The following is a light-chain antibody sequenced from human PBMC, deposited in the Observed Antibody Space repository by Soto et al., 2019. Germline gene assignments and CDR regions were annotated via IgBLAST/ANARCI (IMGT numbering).Light chain of an antibody. Sequence: EIVLTQSPGTLSLSPGERATLSCRASQSVSSSYLAWYQQKPGQAPRVLIYGASSRATGIPDRFSGSGSGTDFTIIISRLEPEDFAVYFCQQNGSSPRTFGQGTKVEIK. CDR3: QQNGSSPRT. V-gene: IGKV3-20*01. CDR1: QSVSSSY. CDR2: GAS. J-gene: IGKJ1*01.